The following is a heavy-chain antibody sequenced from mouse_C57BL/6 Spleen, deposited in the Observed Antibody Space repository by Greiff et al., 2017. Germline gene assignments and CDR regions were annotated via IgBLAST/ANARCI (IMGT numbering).Heavy chain of an antibody. CDR1: GYAFSSSW. CDR3: ARRGNDGYTLDY. D-gene: IGHD2-3*01. Sequence: LVESGPELVKPGASVKISCKASGYAFSSSWMNWVKQRPGKGLEWIGRIYPGDGDTNYNGKFKGKATLTADKSSSTAYMQLSSLTSEDSAVYFCARRGNDGYTLDYWGQGTTLTVSS. CDR2: IYPGDGDT. J-gene: IGHJ2*01. V-gene: IGHV1-82*01.